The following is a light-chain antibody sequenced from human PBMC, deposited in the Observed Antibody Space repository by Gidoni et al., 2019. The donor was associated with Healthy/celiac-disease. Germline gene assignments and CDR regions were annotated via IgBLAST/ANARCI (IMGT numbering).Light chain of an antibody. J-gene: IGLJ3*02. CDR1: SSNIGNNY. V-gene: IGLV1-51*02. Sequence: QSVLTQPPSVSAAPGQKVTISCSGSSSNIGNNYVSWYQQLPGTAPKLLIYENNKRPSGIPDRLSGSKSGTSATLGITGLQTGDEADYYCGTWDSSLRRVFGGGTKLTVL. CDR3: GTWDSSLRRV. CDR2: ENN.